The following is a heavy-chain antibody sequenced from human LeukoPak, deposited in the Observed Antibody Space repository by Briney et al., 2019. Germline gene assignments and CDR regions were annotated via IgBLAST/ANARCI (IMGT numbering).Heavy chain of an antibody. V-gene: IGHV4-30-4*01. CDR3: ARDFGRVMGYFDY. CDR1: GGSISSGDYY. Sequence: PSETLSLTCTVSGGSISSGDYYWSWIRQPPGKGLEWIGYIYYSGSTYYNPSLKSRVTISVDTSKNQFSLKLSSVTAADTAVYYCARDFGRVMGYFDYWGQGTLVTVSS. J-gene: IGHJ4*02. CDR2: IYYSGST. D-gene: IGHD3-16*01.